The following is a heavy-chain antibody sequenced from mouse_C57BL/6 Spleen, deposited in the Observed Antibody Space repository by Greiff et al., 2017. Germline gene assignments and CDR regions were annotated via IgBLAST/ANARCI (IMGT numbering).Heavy chain of an antibody. CDR1: GYTFTSYW. CDR3: AKTAQAGAMDY. J-gene: IGHJ4*01. Sequence: VQLQQSGAELVKPGASVKLSCKASGYTFTSYWMHWVKQRPGQGLEWIGMIHPNSGSTNYNEKFKSKATLTVDKSSSTAYMQLSSLTSEDSAVYYCAKTAQAGAMDYWGQGTSVTVSS. V-gene: IGHV1-64*01. D-gene: IGHD3-2*02. CDR2: IHPNSGST.